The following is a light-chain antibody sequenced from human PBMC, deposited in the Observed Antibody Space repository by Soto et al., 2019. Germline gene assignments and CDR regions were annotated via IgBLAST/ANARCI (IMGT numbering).Light chain of an antibody. CDR2: SAS. V-gene: IGKV3-15*01. J-gene: IGKJ3*01. CDR1: QSVSSY. CDR3: KQYNKWPLT. Sequence: EIVLAQSRATLSLSPGERGTLWCTASQSVSSYLAWYQQTPGQAPRLLIYSASIGATGTPARFSGSGSGSDFTLTISRLQSEDFAVYYCKQYNKWPLTCGAGTKVDIK.